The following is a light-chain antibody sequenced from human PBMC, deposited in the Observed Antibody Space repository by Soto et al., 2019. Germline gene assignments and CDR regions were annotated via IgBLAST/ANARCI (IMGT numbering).Light chain of an antibody. CDR2: AAF. V-gene: IGKV1-16*02. Sequence: DIQMTQSPSSLSASVGDRVTITCRASRGINNYLAWFQQRPGKDPKSLISAAFSLQSGVPSKFSGSGSGTDFTLTTDGLQPEDLATYYCQQYSSYPFTFGQGTRLEIK. J-gene: IGKJ5*01. CDR1: RGINNY. CDR3: QQYSSYPFT.